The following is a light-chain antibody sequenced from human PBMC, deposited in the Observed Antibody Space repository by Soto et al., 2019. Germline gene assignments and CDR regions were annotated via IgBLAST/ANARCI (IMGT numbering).Light chain of an antibody. J-gene: IGKJ3*01. V-gene: IGKV1-27*01. CDR1: QGISNY. CDR3: QKYNSAPPGFT. Sequence: DIQMTQSPSSLSASVGDRVTITCRASQGISNYLAWYQQKPGKVPKLLSYAASTLQSGVPSRFSGRGSGTDFTLTISSLQPEDVATYYCQKYNSAPPGFTFGPGTKVDIK. CDR2: AAS.